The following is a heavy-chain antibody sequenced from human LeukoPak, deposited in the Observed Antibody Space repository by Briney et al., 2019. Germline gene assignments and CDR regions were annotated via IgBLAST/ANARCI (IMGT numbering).Heavy chain of an antibody. J-gene: IGHJ4*02. Sequence: SETLSLTCTVSGGSISSYYWSWIRQPPGKGLEWIGYIYYSGSTNYNPSLKSRVTISVDTSKNQFSLKLSSVTAADTAVYYCARDVPYNWNYGGPWFDYWGQGTLVTISS. V-gene: IGHV4-59*12. CDR3: ARDVPYNWNYGGPWFDY. CDR2: IYYSGST. CDR1: GGSISSYY. D-gene: IGHD1-7*01.